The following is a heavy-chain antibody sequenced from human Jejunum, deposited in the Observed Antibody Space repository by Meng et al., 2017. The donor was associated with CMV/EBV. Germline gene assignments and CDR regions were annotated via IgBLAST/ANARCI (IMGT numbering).Heavy chain of an antibody. CDR2: IYNGGRT. J-gene: IGHJ5*02. CDR1: FSVSINY. Sequence: FSVSINYMSWVRQAPGKGLEWVSLIYNGGRTHYADSVKGRFIISRDNSRNTLYLQMNSLTVEDTAVYYCAKDHCGGDCYNSGWFDPWGQGTLVTVSS. D-gene: IGHD2-21*02. V-gene: IGHV3-53*01. CDR3: AKDHCGGDCYNSGWFDP.